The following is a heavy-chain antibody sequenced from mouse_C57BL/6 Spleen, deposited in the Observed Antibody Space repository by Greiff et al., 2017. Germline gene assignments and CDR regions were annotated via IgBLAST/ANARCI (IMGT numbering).Heavy chain of an antibody. V-gene: IGHV8-12*01. J-gene: IGHJ1*03. D-gene: IGHD1-1*01. CDR3: ARFYYYGSSYYWYFDV. CDR1: GFSLSTSGMG. Sequence: QVTLKESGPGILQSSQTLSLTCSFSGFSLSTSGMGVSWIRQPSGKGLEWLAHIYWDDDKRYNPSLKSRLTISKDTSRNQVFLKITSVDTADTATYYCARFYYYGSSYYWYFDVWGTGTTVTVSS. CDR2: IYWDDDK.